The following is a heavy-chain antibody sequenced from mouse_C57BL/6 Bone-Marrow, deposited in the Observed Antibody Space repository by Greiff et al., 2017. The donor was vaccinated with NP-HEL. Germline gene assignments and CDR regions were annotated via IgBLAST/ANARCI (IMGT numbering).Heavy chain of an antibody. V-gene: IGHV1-50*01. CDR1: GYTFTSYW. CDR2: IDPSDSYT. D-gene: IGHD1-1*01. CDR3: ARGHYGSSYHWYFEV. J-gene: IGHJ1*03. Sequence: VQLQQSGAELVKPGASVKLSCKASGYTFTSYWMQWVKQRPGQGLEWIGEIDPSDSYTNYNQKFKGKATLTVDTSSSTAYMQLSSLTSEDSAVYYCARGHYGSSYHWYFEVRGTGATVTVAS.